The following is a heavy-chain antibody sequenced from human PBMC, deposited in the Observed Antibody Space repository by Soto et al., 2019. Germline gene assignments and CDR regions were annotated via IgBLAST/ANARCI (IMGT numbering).Heavy chain of an antibody. V-gene: IGHV3-23*01. J-gene: IGHJ4*02. D-gene: IGHD3-3*01. CDR2: VGGSGSDT. CDR3: ALRQSFDFWSGYLPFFDY. CDR1: ASNFRAYA. Sequence: GVSRRRSCSAAASNFRAYAMSWVRQAPGKGLECVSAVGGSGSDTYYADSVKGRFTSSRDDSKNALYLHMSSLRVEDTAIYYCALRQSFDFWSGYLPFFDYWGQGTPVTVST.